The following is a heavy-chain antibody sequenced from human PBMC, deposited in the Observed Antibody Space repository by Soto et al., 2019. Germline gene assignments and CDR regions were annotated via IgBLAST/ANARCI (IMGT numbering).Heavy chain of an antibody. CDR2: ISSSSFSI. V-gene: IGHV3-21*02. D-gene: IGHD6-6*01. CDR1: GFTFSSYS. CDR3: ARNASSNIYGMEV. Sequence: EVQLVESGGGLVKPGGSLRLSCAASGFTFSSYSMNWVRQAPGKGLEWVSSISSSSFSINYADSVKGRFSISRDNAQNSLHLQMNNWRAEDTAVYYWARNASSNIYGMEVCGQGPKVTVSS. J-gene: IGHJ6*02.